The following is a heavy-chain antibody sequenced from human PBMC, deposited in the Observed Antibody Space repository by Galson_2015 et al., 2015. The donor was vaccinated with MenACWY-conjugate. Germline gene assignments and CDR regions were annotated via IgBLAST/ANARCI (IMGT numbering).Heavy chain of an antibody. V-gene: IGHV3-64*01. J-gene: IGHJ4*02. CDR3: AREDYCGSGTHGFFDY. CDR2: ISSNGGGT. CDR1: GFTFSSYA. Sequence: SLRLSCAASGFTFSSYAMHWVRQAPGKGLEYVSAISSNGGGTYYANSVKGRFTISRDNSKNTLYLQMGSLRAEDMAVYYCAREDYCGSGTHGFFDYWGQGTLVTVSS. D-gene: IGHD3-10*01.